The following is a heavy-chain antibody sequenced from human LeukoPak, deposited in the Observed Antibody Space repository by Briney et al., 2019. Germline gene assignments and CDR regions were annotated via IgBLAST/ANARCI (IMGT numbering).Heavy chain of an antibody. CDR3: AGITLYYYDSSGTFDY. J-gene: IGHJ4*02. CDR1: GGSISSYY. D-gene: IGHD3-22*01. CDR2: IYYSGST. Sequence: PSETLSLTCNVSGGSISSYYWSWIRQPPGKGLEWIGYIYYSGSTNYNPSLKSRVTISVDTSKNQFSLKLSSVTAADTAVYYCAGITLYYYDSSGTFDYWGQGTLVTVSS. V-gene: IGHV4-59*01.